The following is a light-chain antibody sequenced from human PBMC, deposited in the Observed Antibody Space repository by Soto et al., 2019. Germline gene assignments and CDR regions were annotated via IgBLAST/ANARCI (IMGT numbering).Light chain of an antibody. Sequence: EILMTQSPATLSVSPGERATLSCRASQSVSSNLAWYQQKPGQAPRLVIYDTSTRATGIPARFSGSGSGTEFTLTISSLQSEDFAVYYCQQYNNWPSTFGGGTTVEIK. CDR3: QQYNNWPST. J-gene: IGKJ4*01. CDR1: QSVSSN. V-gene: IGKV3-15*01. CDR2: DTS.